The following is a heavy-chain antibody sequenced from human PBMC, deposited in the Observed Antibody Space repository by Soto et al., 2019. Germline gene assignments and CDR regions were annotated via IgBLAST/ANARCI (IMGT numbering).Heavy chain of an antibody. CDR3: ARGSGVLLAF. CDR1: GGSFSGYY. Sequence: SETLSLTCGVNGGSFSGYYWTWIRQSPGKGLEWIGEIDHSGSTDYNPSLKSRLTISVXXXXXXFXLXLXXXTAADTVFYFCARGSGVLLAFWAQGFLVPVSS. D-gene: IGHD3-16*01. CDR2: IDHSGST. J-gene: IGHJ1*01. V-gene: IGHV4-34*01.